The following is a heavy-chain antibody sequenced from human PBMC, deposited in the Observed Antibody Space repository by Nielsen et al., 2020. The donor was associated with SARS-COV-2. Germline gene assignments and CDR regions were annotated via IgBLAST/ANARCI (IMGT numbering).Heavy chain of an antibody. CDR2: ASGSGVST. CDR3: AKGVEGYGSGSYPFDY. V-gene: IGHV3-23*01. Sequence: GESLKISCAGSGFTFSAYSMSWVRQAPGKGLEWVSAASGSGVSTYYADSVKGRFTISRANSRNTVYLQMNSLRAEDTAVYYCAKGVEGYGSGSYPFDYWGQGTLVTVSS. J-gene: IGHJ4*02. CDR1: GFTFSAYS. D-gene: IGHD3-10*01.